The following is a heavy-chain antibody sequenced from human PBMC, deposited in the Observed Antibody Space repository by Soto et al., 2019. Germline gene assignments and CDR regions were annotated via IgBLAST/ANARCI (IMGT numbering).Heavy chain of an antibody. CDR3: ATTDYYDSSGYYHYYYGMDV. CDR2: ICGNGKSK. Sequence: GGSLRLSCAASGFTFSSYGMHWVRQAPGKGLEWVSIICGNGKSKYYEDSVKGRFTISRDNSKNTLYLQMNSLRAEDTAVYYCATTDYYDSSGYYHYYYGMDVWGQGTTVTVSS. D-gene: IGHD3-22*01. CDR1: GFTFSSYG. V-gene: IGHV3-23*01. J-gene: IGHJ6*02.